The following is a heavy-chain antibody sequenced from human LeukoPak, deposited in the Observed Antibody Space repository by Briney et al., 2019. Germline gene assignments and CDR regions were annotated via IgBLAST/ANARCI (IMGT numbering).Heavy chain of an antibody. CDR3: ARAPQLAYFDY. Sequence: GGSLRLSCAASGFIFNDYGMSWVRQAPGKGLKWVSGINWNGGSTGYADSVKGRFTISRDNAKNSLYLQMNSLRAEDTALYYCARAPQLAYFDYWGQGTLVTVSS. CDR1: GFIFNDYG. V-gene: IGHV3-20*04. CDR2: INWNGGST. J-gene: IGHJ4*02.